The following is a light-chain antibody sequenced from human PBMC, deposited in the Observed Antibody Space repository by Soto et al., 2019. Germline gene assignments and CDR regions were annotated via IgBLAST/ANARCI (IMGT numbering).Light chain of an antibody. CDR1: QSVRSD. J-gene: IGKJ4*01. CDR2: GAS. V-gene: IGKV3-15*01. Sequence: EIVMTQSPATLSVSPGERATLFCRASQSVRSDFLAWYQQKPGQAPSLLIYGASIRATGIPARFSGSGSGTEFTLTINSLQSEDFAVYYCQQHSAWPLPFGGGTKVEIK. CDR3: QQHSAWPLP.